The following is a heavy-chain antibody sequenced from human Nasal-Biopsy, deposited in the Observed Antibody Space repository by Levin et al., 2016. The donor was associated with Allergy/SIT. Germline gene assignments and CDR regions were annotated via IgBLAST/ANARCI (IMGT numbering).Heavy chain of an antibody. J-gene: IGHJ6*02. CDR1: GFTFDDYT. V-gene: IGHV3-43*01. Sequence: GESLKISCAASGFTFDDYTMHWVRQAPGKGLEWVSLISWDGGSTYYADSVKGRFTISRDNSKNSLYLQMNSLRTEDTALYYCANSGGDYYGMDVWGQGTTVTVSS. D-gene: IGHD2-8*02. CDR3: ANSGGDYYGMDV. CDR2: ISWDGGST.